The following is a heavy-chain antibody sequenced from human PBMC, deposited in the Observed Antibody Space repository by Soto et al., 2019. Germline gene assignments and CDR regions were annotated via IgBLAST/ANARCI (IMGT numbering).Heavy chain of an antibody. CDR3: ASDPSPYCSSTSCYSWFDP. D-gene: IGHD2-2*01. V-gene: IGHV1-69*02. CDR1: GGTFSSYT. J-gene: IGHJ5*02. Sequence: ASVKVSCKASGGTFSSYTISWVLQAPGQGLEWMGRIIPILGIANYAQKFQGRVTITADKSTSTAYMELSSLRSEDTAVYYCASDPSPYCSSTSCYSWFDPWGQGTLVTVSS. CDR2: IIPILGIA.